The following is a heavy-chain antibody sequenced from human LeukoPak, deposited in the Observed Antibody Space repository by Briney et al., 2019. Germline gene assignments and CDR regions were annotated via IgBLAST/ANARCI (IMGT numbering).Heavy chain of an antibody. D-gene: IGHD3-16*02. CDR3: ARAIMITFGGVIVPYYFDY. CDR2: FDPEDGET. V-gene: IGHV1-24*01. J-gene: IGHJ4*02. Sequence: GASVKVSCKVSGYTLTELSMHWVRQAPGKGLEWMGGFDPEDGETIYAQKFQGRVTMTEDTSTDTAYMELSSLRSEDTAVYYCARAIMITFGGVIVPYYFDYWGQGTLVTVSS. CDR1: GYTLTELS.